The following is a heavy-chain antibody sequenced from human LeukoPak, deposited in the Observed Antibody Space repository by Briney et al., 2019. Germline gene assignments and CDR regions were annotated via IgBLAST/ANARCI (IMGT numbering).Heavy chain of an antibody. CDR2: ISGRSNYR. Sequence: GGSLRLSCAASGYTFSDFSVNWVRQARGKGLEWVSSISGRSNYRYYADSVRGRFTISRDDARDSLFLQMNSLRAEDTAVYFCVRLRRNNDRSGYYYYYDYWGQGTLVTVSS. D-gene: IGHD3-22*01. J-gene: IGHJ4*02. V-gene: IGHV3-21*01. CDR1: GYTFSDFS. CDR3: VRLRRNNDRSGYYYYYDY.